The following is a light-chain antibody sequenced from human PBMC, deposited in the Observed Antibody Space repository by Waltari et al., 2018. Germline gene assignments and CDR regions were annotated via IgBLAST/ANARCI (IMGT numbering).Light chain of an antibody. J-gene: IGKJ1*01. V-gene: IGKV4-1*01. CDR3: QQYYTTPRT. CDR1: QSVLYTSTNKTY. Sequence: DIVLTQSPDSLAVSLGGGATITCKSSQSVLYTSTNKTYLAGYQQKAGQPPNLLIYWASKRESGVPDRFSGSGSGTDFTLTISSLQAEDVAVYYCQQYYTTPRTFGQGTKVEIK. CDR2: WAS.